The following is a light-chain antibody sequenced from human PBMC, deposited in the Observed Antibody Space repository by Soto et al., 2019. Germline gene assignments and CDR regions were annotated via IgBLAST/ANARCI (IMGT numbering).Light chain of an antibody. CDR2: EVS. Sequence: QSALTHPASVSGSPGQSITISCTGTSSDVGNYDYVSWYQLHPGKAPKLMVFEVSNRPSGVSYRFSGSKSGNTASLTISGLQAEDEADYFCSSYSISTAYLFGTGTKVTVL. CDR3: SSYSISTAYL. V-gene: IGLV2-14*01. CDR1: SSDVGNYDY. J-gene: IGLJ1*01.